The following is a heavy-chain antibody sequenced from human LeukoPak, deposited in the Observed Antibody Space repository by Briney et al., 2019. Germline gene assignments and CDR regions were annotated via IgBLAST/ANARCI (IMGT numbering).Heavy chain of an antibody. J-gene: IGHJ4*02. CDR3: ARGRGYCSSTSCHFHFDY. V-gene: IGHV4-34*01. Sequence: SETLSLTCAVYGGSFSGYYWSWIRQPPGKGLEWIGEINHSGSTNYNPSLKSRVTISVDTSKNQFSLKLSSVTAADTAVYYCARGRGYCSSTSCHFHFDYWGQGTLVTVSP. D-gene: IGHD2-2*01. CDR1: GGSFSGYY. CDR2: INHSGST.